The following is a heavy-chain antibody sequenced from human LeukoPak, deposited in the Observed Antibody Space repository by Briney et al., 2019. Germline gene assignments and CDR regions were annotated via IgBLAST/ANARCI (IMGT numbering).Heavy chain of an antibody. CDR1: GFTFSDYA. J-gene: IGHJ4*02. V-gene: IGHV3-23*01. CDR2: ISGSGGTT. D-gene: IGHD6-19*01. CDR3: AKTSTSGWYIPGH. Sequence: PGGSLRLSCAASGFTFSDYAMSWVRQAPGRGLEWVSGISGSGGTTHYADSVKGRFTISRDNSKNTLYLQMNSLRAEDTAVYYCAKTSTSGWYIPGHWGQGTLVIVSS.